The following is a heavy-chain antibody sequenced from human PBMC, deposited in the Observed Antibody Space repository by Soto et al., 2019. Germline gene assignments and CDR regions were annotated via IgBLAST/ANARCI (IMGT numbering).Heavy chain of an antibody. CDR3: ARHPRSMLLPDY. J-gene: IGHJ4*02. CDR2: MFYGVST. D-gene: IGHD2-8*01. Sequence: SETLSLTCTVSGSSINSSGYYWGWIRQPPGKGLEWIGSMFYGVSTYYNPSLKSRVTVSVDTSKNQFSLKLSSVTAADTAVYYCARHPRSMLLPDYWGQGTLVTVSS. V-gene: IGHV4-39*01. CDR1: GSSINSSGYY.